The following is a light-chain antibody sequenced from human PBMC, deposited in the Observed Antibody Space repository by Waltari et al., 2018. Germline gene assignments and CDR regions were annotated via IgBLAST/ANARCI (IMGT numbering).Light chain of an antibody. CDR1: QDVNNW. CDR2: KAS. Sequence: DIQMTQSPFTLSASVGDRVSITCRASQDVNNWLAWYQQKPGRAPNLLISKASTLQDGVPSRFSGSGSGTEFTLTISSLQADDVATYYCQEYRSYQFGQGTKVEIK. CDR3: QEYRSYQ. V-gene: IGKV1-5*03. J-gene: IGKJ1*01.